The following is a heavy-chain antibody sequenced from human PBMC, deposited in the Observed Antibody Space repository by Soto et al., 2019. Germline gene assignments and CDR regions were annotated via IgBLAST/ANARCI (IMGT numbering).Heavy chain of an antibody. V-gene: IGHV4-59*01. CDR2: IYYSGST. D-gene: IGHD3-3*01. CDR1: GGSISSYY. Sequence: SETLSLTCTVSGGSISSYYWSWIRQPPGKGLEWIGYIYYSGSTNCNPSLKSRVTISVDTSKNQFSLKLSSVTAADTAVYYCARDERLGDYYYYMDVWGKGTTVTVSS. J-gene: IGHJ6*03. CDR3: ARDERLGDYYYYMDV.